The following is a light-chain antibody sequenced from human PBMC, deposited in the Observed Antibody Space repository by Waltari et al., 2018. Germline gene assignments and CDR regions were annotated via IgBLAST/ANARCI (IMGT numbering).Light chain of an antibody. CDR3: LQTYSTPF. V-gene: IGKV1-39*01. CDR1: QSISNS. Sequence: DIQMTQSPSSLSATVGDRVTITCRASQSISNSLNWYQKKPGKAHKLLIYAASSLQSGVPSRFSGSVSGTDFTLTISILQPEDSATYYCLQTYSTPFFGPGTKVEIK. CDR2: AAS. J-gene: IGKJ3*01.